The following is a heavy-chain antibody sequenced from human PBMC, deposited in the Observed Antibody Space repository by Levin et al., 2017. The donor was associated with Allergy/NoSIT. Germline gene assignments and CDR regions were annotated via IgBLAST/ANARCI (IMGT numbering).Heavy chain of an antibody. D-gene: IGHD3-16*02. CDR1: GGSISTGNSY. CDR2: IYPDGST. Sequence: SETLSLTCTVSGGSISTGNSYWSWIRQPAGKGLEWIGRIYPDGSTNFNPSLKSRVSISADTSKNQFFLKLSSVTAADTAIYYCASSSSGYRFSYFDYWGQGTLVTVSS. J-gene: IGHJ4*02. CDR3: ASSSSGYRFSYFDY. V-gene: IGHV4-61*02.